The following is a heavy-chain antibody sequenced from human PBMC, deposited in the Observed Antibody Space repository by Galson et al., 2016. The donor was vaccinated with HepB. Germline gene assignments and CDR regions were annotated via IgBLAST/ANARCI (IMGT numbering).Heavy chain of an antibody. D-gene: IGHD1-14*01. V-gene: IGHV3-23*01. J-gene: IGHJ4*02. CDR2: TSGTGTGT. CDR3: AKALAAITGELAD. Sequence: SLRLSCAVSTVSLNNYEMNWVRLAPGKGLEWVSGTSGTGTGTYYADSVKGRFTISRDNSKNTLYPQLRSLRPEDTAVYYCAKALAAITGELADWGQGTLLVVSS. CDR1: TVSLNNYE.